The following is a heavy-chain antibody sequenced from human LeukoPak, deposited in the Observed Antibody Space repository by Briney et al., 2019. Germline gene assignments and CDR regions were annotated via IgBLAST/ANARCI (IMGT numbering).Heavy chain of an antibody. CDR2: ISANSGAT. J-gene: IGHJ6*02. CDR3: ARALSLQIDGMDV. CDR1: GFTFSSSS. V-gene: IGHV3-23*01. Sequence: GGSLRLSCAASGFTFSSSSMAWFRQAPGKGLEWVSSISANSGATYYADSVKGRFTVSRDNSKNTLYLQMNSLRAEDTALYYCARALSLQIDGMDVWGQGTTVTVSS.